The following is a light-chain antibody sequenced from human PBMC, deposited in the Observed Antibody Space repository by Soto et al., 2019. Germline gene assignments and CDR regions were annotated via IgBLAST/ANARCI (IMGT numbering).Light chain of an antibody. CDR3: QQSYSTQYT. CDR1: QSISSY. CDR2: AAS. J-gene: IGKJ2*01. Sequence: DIQMTQSPSSLSASAGDRVTLTCRASQSISSYLNWYQQKPGKAPKLLIYAASSMQSGVPSRFSGSGSGTDFTLTISSLQPEDFATYYCQQSYSTQYTFGQGTKLEIK. V-gene: IGKV1-39*01.